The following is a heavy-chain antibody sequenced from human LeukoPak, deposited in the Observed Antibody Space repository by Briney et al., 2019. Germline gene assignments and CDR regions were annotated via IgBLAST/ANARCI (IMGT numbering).Heavy chain of an antibody. CDR2: TYYRSKWYS. J-gene: IGHJ4*02. D-gene: IGHD2-15*01. Sequence: SQTLSLTCAISGDSVSSNYAAWNWLRQSPSRGLEGLGRTYYRSKWYSDFAEYVKGRITINPDTSRNQFSLQLNSVTPEDTAVYYCARGQTGSGRIFDYWGQGTLVTVSS. V-gene: IGHV6-1*01. CDR3: ARGQTGSGRIFDY. CDR1: GDSVSSNYAA.